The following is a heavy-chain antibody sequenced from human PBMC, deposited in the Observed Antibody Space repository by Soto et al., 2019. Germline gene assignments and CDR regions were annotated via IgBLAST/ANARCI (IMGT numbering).Heavy chain of an antibody. CDR2: IYSNDPK. Sequence: QITLHESGPTLVKPTQTLTLTCTFSGFSLTTSGVGVVWVRQPPGKALEWVAVIYSNDPKRYSPSLETRVRIRKAASKNQVAITMTNRAPAYPATYFCAHRHRAATVTDVLDFWGQGILVTAAS. CDR1: GFSLTTSGVG. CDR3: AHRHRAATVTDVLDF. J-gene: IGHJ4*02. D-gene: IGHD1-1*01. V-gene: IGHV2-5*01.